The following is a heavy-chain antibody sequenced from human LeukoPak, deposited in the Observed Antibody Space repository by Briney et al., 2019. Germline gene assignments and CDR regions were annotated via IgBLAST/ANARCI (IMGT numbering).Heavy chain of an antibody. J-gene: IGHJ3*02. Sequence: SVKVSCKASGGTFSRYAISWVRQAPGQGLEWMGGIIPMFGTANYAQKLQGRVTITADKSTSTAYMELSSLRSEDTAMYYCAKKKDGGDAFDIWGQGTMVTVSS. CDR1: GGTFSRYA. D-gene: IGHD3-10*01. CDR3: AKKKDGGDAFDI. V-gene: IGHV1-69*06. CDR2: IIPMFGTA.